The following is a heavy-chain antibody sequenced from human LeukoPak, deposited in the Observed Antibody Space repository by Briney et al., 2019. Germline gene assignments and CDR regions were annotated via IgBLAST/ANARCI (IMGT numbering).Heavy chain of an antibody. Sequence: SETLSLTCTVSGGSISSYYWTWIRQPAGRGLEWIGRIYITESTNYNPSLKSRVTMSVDTSKNQFSLKLNSVTAADTAVYYCARQNGSWYFDYWGQGTLVTVSS. CDR2: IYITEST. V-gene: IGHV4-4*07. J-gene: IGHJ4*02. CDR3: ARQNGSWYFDY. CDR1: GGSISSYY. D-gene: IGHD6-13*01.